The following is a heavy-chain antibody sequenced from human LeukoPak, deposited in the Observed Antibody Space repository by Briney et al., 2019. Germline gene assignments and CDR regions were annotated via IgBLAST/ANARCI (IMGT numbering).Heavy chain of an antibody. J-gene: IGHJ4*02. CDR1: GFTFSNAW. V-gene: IGHV3-15*01. D-gene: IGHD3-16*01. CDR2: IKSKTDGWTT. Sequence: GGSLRLSCAASGFTFSNAWMSWVRQAPGKGLEWVGRIKSKTDGWTTDYAAPVKGRFTISRDDSKNTLYLQMNSLKTEDTAVYYCTTRGRDWGQGTLVTVSS. CDR3: TTRGRD.